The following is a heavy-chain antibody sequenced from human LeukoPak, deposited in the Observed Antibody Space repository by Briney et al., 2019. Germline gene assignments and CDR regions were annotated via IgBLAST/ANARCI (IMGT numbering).Heavy chain of an antibody. CDR2: IKQDGSEK. CDR1: GFTFSSYW. CDR3: AGSSIAVGGWFDP. J-gene: IGHJ5*02. Sequence: PGGSLRLSCEASGFTFSSYWMSWVRQAPGKGLEWVANIKQDGSEKYYVDSVKGRFTISRDNAKNSLYLQMNSLRAEDTAVYYCAGSSIAVGGWFDPWDQGTLVTVSS. D-gene: IGHD6-19*01. V-gene: IGHV3-7*05.